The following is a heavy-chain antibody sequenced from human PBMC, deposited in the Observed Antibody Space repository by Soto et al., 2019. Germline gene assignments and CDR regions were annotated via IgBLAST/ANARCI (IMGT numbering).Heavy chain of an antibody. J-gene: IGHJ5*02. CDR3: ARGGRRYCSSTSCPNWFDP. CDR2: IYYSGST. CDR1: GVSISSYY. Sequence: PLETLSLTCTVSGVSISSYYWSCIRQPPGKGLEWIGYIYYSGSTNYNPSLKSRVTISVDTSKNQFSLKLSSVTAADAAVYYCARGGRRYCSSTSCPNWFDPWGQGTLVTVSS. V-gene: IGHV4-59*01. D-gene: IGHD2-2*01.